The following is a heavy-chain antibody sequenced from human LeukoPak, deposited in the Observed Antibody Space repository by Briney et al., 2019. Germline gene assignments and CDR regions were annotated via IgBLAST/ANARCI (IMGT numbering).Heavy chain of an antibody. CDR1: GFTLSSYG. V-gene: IGHV3-30*19. J-gene: IGHJ3*02. CDR3: ARDNEGATEGGDAFDI. CDR2: ISYDGSNK. D-gene: IGHD1-26*01. Sequence: GGSLRLSCAASGFTLSSYGMHWVRQAPGKGLEWVAVISYDGSNKYYADSVKGRFTISRDNSKNTLYLQMNSLRAEDTAVYYCARDNEGATEGGDAFDIWGQGTMVTVSS.